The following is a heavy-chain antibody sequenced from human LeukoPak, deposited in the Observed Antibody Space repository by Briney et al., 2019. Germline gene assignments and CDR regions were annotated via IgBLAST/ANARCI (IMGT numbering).Heavy chain of an antibody. V-gene: IGHV3-21*01. Sequence: GGSLRLSCAASGFTFSSYSMNWVRQAPGKGLEWVSSISSSSSYIYYADSVKGRFTISRDNSKNTLYLQMNSLRAEDTAVYYCAKDPGDSSGYPLGMDVWGQGTTVTVSS. CDR3: AKDPGDSSGYPLGMDV. CDR2: ISSSSSYI. J-gene: IGHJ6*02. D-gene: IGHD3-22*01. CDR1: GFTFSSYS.